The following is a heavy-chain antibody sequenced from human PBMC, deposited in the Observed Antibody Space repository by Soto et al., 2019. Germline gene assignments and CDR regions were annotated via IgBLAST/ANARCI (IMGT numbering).Heavy chain of an antibody. J-gene: IGHJ6*02. CDR2: INHSGST. CDR3: ASLKLERRGYYYYGMDV. D-gene: IGHD1-1*01. Sequence: QVQLQQWGAGLLKPSETLSLTCAVYGGSFSGYYWSWIRQPPGKGLEWIGEINHSGSTNYNPSLKSRVPISVDTSKNQFSLKLSSVTAADTAVYYCASLKLERRGYYYYGMDVWGQGTTVTVSS. V-gene: IGHV4-34*01. CDR1: GGSFSGYY.